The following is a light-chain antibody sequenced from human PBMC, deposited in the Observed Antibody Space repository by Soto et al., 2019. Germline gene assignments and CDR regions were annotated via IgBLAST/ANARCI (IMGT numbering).Light chain of an antibody. CDR2: DAS. J-gene: IGKJ4*01. Sequence: EIVLTQSPATLSLSPGEIATLSCRASQSVSSYLAWYQQKPGQAPRLLIYDASNRATGIPARFSGGGSGTDFTLTISSLEPEDFAVYYCQQRSNWLNFGGGTKVEIK. CDR3: QQRSNWLN. V-gene: IGKV3-11*01. CDR1: QSVSSY.